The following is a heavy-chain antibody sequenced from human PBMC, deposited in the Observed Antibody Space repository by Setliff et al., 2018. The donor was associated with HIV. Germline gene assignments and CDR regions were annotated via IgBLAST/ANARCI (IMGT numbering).Heavy chain of an antibody. V-gene: IGHV3-23*01. CDR3: AKSPAGAYCNGNCYFDY. D-gene: IGHD2-21*02. CDR2: INNSGDKT. CDR1: GFTFSSYA. J-gene: IGHJ4*02. Sequence: PGGSLRLSCAASGFTFSSYAMRWVRQAPGEGLEWVSGINNSGDKTQYADAVKGRFTISRDNSRNTLDLQMSSLRAEDTALYYCAKSPAGAYCNGNCYFDYGGQGIMVTVSS.